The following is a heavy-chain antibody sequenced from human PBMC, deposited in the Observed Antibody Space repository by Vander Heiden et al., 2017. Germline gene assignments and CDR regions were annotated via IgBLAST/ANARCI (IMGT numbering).Heavy chain of an antibody. V-gene: IGHV3-23*04. J-gene: IGHJ5*01. CDR3: AEWVGFGGSSNWFDS. Sequence: EAQLVESGGDLVQSGESLRLSCAASGFIFYKCAMTWVRQPPGKVLEWVATIGTGGDTYYAASVKGRFNIFRDNSRDTVYLEMTHLRGDDTALYYCAEWVGFGGSSNWFDSWGPGTLVTVSS. D-gene: IGHD3-10*01. CDR2: IGTGGDT. CDR1: GFIFYKCA.